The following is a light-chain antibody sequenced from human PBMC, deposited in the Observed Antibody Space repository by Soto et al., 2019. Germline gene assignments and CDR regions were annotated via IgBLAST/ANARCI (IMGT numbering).Light chain of an antibody. J-gene: IGKJ4*01. Sequence: ETVLTQSPAILSLSPGERATLSCRASQSVNTYLAWYQQMPGQAPRLLIYDTSKRATGIPARFSGSGSETDFTLTISSLEPEDFAVYYCHQHSNWPLTFGGGTKVEIK. CDR2: DTS. V-gene: IGKV3-11*01. CDR3: HQHSNWPLT. CDR1: QSVNTY.